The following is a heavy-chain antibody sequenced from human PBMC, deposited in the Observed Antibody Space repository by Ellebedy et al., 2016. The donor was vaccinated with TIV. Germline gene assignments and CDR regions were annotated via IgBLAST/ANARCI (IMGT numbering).Heavy chain of an antibody. V-gene: IGHV3-21*01. CDR1: GFTFSSYS. J-gene: IGHJ6*02. CDR2: ISSSSSYI. CDR3: AREERVVVVAATNEGYYYYGMDV. Sequence: PGGSLRLSCAASGFTFSSYSMNWVRQAPGKGLEWVSSISSSSSYIYYADSVKGRFTISRDNAKNSLYLQMNSLRAEDTAVYYCAREERVVVVAATNEGYYYYGMDVWGQGTTVTVSS. D-gene: IGHD2-15*01.